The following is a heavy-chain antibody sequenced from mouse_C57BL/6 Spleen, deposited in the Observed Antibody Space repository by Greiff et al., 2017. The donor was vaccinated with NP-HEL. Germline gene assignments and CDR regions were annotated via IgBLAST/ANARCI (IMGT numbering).Heavy chain of an antibody. D-gene: IGHD1-1*01. V-gene: IGHV1-9*01. Sequence: VQLQQSGAELMKPGASVKLSCKATGYTFTGYWIEWVKQRPGHGLEWIGELLPGSGSTSYNEKFKGKATFTADTSSNTAYMQLSSLTTEDAASYYCARRGYGSSYKDFDYWGQGTTLTVSS. CDR3: ARRGYGSSYKDFDY. CDR2: LLPGSGST. J-gene: IGHJ2*01. CDR1: GYTFTGYW.